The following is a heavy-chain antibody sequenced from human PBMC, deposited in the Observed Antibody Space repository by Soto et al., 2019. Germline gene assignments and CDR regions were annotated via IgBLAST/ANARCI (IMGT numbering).Heavy chain of an antibody. Sequence: QVQLQQWGAGLLKPSETLSLTCAVYGGSFSGYYWSWIRQAPGKGQEWIGEINHSGSTNCNPSLKSRVTISVDTSKNQFSLKLSSVTAADTAVYYCARRWQQVAPLLDVWGKGTTVTVSS. D-gene: IGHD6-13*01. V-gene: IGHV4-34*01. CDR1: GGSFSGYY. CDR2: INHSGST. CDR3: ARRWQQVAPLLDV. J-gene: IGHJ6*04.